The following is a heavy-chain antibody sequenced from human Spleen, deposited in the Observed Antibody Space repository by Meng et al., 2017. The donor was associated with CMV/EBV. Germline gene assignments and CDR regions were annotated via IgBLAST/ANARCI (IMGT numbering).Heavy chain of an antibody. Sequence: CTDSRFSFRSYAMSWVRQAPGKGLRCVSTISDSGISTYYADSGKGRFNTFKHRSRTPLHLKMHSLRAADTAVYYCAKDPAVTPPGIYWGQGTLVTVSS. CDR2: ISDSGIST. D-gene: IGHD2-21*02. CDR3: AKDPAVTPPGIY. V-gene: IGHV3-23*01. CDR1: RFSFRSYA. J-gene: IGHJ4*02.